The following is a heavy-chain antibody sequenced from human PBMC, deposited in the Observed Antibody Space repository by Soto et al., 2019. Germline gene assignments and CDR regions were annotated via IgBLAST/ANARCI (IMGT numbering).Heavy chain of an antibody. CDR3: AKTLWQQLISSFDY. CDR2: ISNSAGNT. D-gene: IGHD6-13*01. V-gene: IGHV3-23*01. Sequence: GGSLRLSCAASGFTFSTYVMSWVRQAPGKGLEWVSTISNSAGNTYYADSVKGRFTISRDNSKITLYLEMNNLRAEDTAVYYCAKTLWQQLISSFDYWGQGTLVTVSS. CDR1: GFTFSTYV. J-gene: IGHJ4*02.